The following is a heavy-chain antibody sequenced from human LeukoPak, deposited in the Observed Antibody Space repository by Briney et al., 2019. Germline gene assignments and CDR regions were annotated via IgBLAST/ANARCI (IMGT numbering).Heavy chain of an antibody. J-gene: IGHJ4*02. CDR3: ARGGARSLEWLLLVY. CDR1: GFSFSAYS. V-gene: IGHV3-21*01. Sequence: PGGSQRLSCAASGFSFSAYSMTWVRQAPGKGLEWVSSISSTGNDMYYADSVKGRFTISRDNAKNSLYLQMNSLRAEDTAVYYCARGGARSLEWLLLVYWGQGTLVTVSS. CDR2: ISSTGNDM. D-gene: IGHD3-3*01.